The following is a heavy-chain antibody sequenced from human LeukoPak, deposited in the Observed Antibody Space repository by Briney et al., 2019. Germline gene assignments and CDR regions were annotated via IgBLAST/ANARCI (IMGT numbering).Heavy chain of an antibody. CDR1: GGSISSSSYY. J-gene: IGHJ4*02. Sequence: SETLSLTCTVSGGSISSSSYYWGWIRQPPGKGLEWIGSIYYSGSTYYNPSLKSRVTISVDTSKNQFSLKLSSVTAADTAVYYCARGVHPHFAYWGQGTLVTVSS. CDR2: IYYSGST. V-gene: IGHV4-39*07. CDR3: ARGVHPHFAY.